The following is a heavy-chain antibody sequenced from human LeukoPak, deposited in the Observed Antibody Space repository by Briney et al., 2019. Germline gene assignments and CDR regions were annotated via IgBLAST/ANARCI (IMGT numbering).Heavy chain of an antibody. Sequence: GASVKVSCKASGYTFTTLDINWVRQAPGQGLEWMGWINPNTGDTNSAQKFQGRVTMTRDTSISTVYMELSRLTSDDTAVSFCARDGGLDYWGQGTLVTVSS. D-gene: IGHD3-16*01. J-gene: IGHJ4*02. V-gene: IGHV1-2*02. CDR2: INPNTGDT. CDR1: GYTFTTLD. CDR3: ARDGGLDY.